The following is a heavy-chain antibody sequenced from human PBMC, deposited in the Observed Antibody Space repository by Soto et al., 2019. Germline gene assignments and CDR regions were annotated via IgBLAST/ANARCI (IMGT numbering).Heavy chain of an antibody. CDR1: GFTFSSYS. J-gene: IGHJ6*01. D-gene: IGHD1-1*01. V-gene: IGHV3-23*01. CDR3: EEDGTIRDGKV. Sequence: GGSLILSFSFSGFTFSSYSIILVLQSPGKGLEWVSAISGSVGSTYYADSVKGRFTISRDNSKNTLYLQMNSLRAEDTAVYYCEEDGTIRDGKVWGQGTTVTVYS. CDR2: ISGSVGST.